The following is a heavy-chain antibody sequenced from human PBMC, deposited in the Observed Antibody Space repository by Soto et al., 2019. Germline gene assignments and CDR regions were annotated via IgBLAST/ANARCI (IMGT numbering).Heavy chain of an antibody. CDR2: IIPIFGTA. V-gene: IGHV1-69*12. CDR3: ARGMGCSGGSCYSHYYYGMDV. D-gene: IGHD2-15*01. CDR1: GGTFSSYA. Sequence: QVQLVQSGAEVKKPGSSVKVSCEASGGTFSSYAISWVRQAPGQGLEWMGGIIPIFGTANYAQKFQGRVTITADESTSTAYMELSSLRSEDTAVYYCARGMGCSGGSCYSHYYYGMDVWGQGTTVTVSS. J-gene: IGHJ6*02.